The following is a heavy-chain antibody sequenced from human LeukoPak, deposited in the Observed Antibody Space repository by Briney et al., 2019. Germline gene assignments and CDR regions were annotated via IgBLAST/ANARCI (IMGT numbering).Heavy chain of an antibody. V-gene: IGHV5-51*01. CDR3: ARGVNTAILTDWFDP. Sequence: GESLKISCKGSGYSFTSYWIGWVRQMPGKGLEWMGIIYPGDSDTRYGPSFQGQVTISADKSISTAYLQWSSLKASDTAMYYCARGVNTAILTDWFDPWGQGTLVTVSS. CDR1: GYSFTSYW. J-gene: IGHJ5*02. D-gene: IGHD5-18*01. CDR2: IYPGDSDT.